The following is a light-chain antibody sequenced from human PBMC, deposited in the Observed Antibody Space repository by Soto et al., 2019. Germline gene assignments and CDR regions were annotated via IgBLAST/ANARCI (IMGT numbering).Light chain of an antibody. CDR3: QHYGRSAYT. V-gene: IGKV3-20*01. J-gene: IGKJ2*01. CDR2: GAS. CDR1: QSVISNY. Sequence: EIVLTQSPGTLSLSPGERATLSCRASQSVISNYLAWYQQKPGQAPRLLIYGASSRATGIPDRFSGSGSGTDFTLTISRLEPEDFAVYYCQHYGRSAYTFGQGTTLEIK.